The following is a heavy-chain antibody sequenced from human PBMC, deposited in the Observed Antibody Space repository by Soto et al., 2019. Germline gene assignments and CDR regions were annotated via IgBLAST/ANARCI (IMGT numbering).Heavy chain of an antibody. Sequence: GGSLRLSCAASGFTFSSYAMSWVRQAPGKGLEWVSAISGSGGSTYYADSVKGRFTISRDNSKNTLYLQMNSLRAEDTAVYYCAKDQNDYYDSSGYYPTLDYWGQGTLVTVSS. J-gene: IGHJ4*02. CDR2: ISGSGGST. V-gene: IGHV3-23*01. CDR3: AKDQNDYYDSSGYYPTLDY. CDR1: GFTFSSYA. D-gene: IGHD3-22*01.